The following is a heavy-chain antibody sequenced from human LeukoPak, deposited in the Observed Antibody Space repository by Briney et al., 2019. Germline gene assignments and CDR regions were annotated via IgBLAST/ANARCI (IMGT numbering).Heavy chain of an antibody. V-gene: IGHV1-69*05. CDR1: GYTFTSYD. CDR2: IIPIFGTA. D-gene: IGHD1-26*01. CDR3: ARDTVGAILTDAFDI. J-gene: IGHJ3*02. Sequence: GASVKVSCKASGYTFTSYDINWVRQAPGQGLEWMGRIIPIFGTANYAQKFQGRVTITTDESTSTAYMELSSLRSEDTAVYYCARDTVGAILTDAFDIWGQGTMVTVSS.